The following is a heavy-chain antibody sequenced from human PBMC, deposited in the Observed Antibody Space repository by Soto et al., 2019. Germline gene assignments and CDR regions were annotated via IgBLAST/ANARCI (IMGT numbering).Heavy chain of an antibody. V-gene: IGHV3-23*01. CDR2: ISGSGIST. Sequence: EVQLLESGGGLVHPGGSLRLSCAASGFTFSSYAMSWVRQAPCKGLEWVSGISGSGISTYYADSVKGRFTISRDNSKNTLYLQMNSLRAEDTAAYYCAKEVEYSSGWSEVDYWGQGTLVTVSS. CDR3: AKEVEYSSGWSEVDY. CDR1: GFTFSSYA. J-gene: IGHJ4*02. D-gene: IGHD6-19*01.